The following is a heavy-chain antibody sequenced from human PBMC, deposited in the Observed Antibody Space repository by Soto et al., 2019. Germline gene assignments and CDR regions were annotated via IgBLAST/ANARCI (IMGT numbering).Heavy chain of an antibody. CDR2: IDPSDSYT. CDR3: ARQGLSIAAAGLNSYYSYGMDV. V-gene: IGHV5-10-1*01. D-gene: IGHD6-13*01. CDR1: GYSFTSYW. J-gene: IGHJ6*02. Sequence: GESLKISCKGSGYSFTSYWISWVRQMPGKGLEWMGRIDPSDSYTNYSPSFQGHVTISADKSISTAYLQWSSLKASDTAMYYCARQGLSIAAAGLNSYYSYGMDVWGQGTTVTVSS.